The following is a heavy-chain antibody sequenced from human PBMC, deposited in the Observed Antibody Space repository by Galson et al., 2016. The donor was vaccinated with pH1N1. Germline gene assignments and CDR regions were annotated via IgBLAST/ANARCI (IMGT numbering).Heavy chain of an antibody. Sequence: SLRLSCAASGFSFSGYAMSWVRQAPGKGLEWVSTLSGSGATPYYADSVKGRFTISRDNSKNTLYLQMNSLRAEETAVYYCAKNGKGYTWFFDAFDFWGQGAMVAVSS. V-gene: IGHV3-23*01. CDR2: LSGSGATP. CDR3: AKNGKGYTWFFDAFDF. J-gene: IGHJ3*01. CDR1: GFSFSGYA. D-gene: IGHD1-20*01.